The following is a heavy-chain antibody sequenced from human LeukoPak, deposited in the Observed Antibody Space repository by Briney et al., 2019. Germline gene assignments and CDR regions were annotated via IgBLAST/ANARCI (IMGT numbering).Heavy chain of an antibody. J-gene: IGHJ3*02. Sequence: ASVKVSCKASGYTFTSYAMHWVRQAPGQRLEWMGWINAGNGNTKYSQKFQGRVTITRDTSASTAYMELSSLRSEDTAVYYCARERGWWDALDIWGQGTMVTVSS. V-gene: IGHV1-3*01. D-gene: IGHD2-15*01. CDR3: ARERGWWDALDI. CDR1: GYTFTSYA. CDR2: INAGNGNT.